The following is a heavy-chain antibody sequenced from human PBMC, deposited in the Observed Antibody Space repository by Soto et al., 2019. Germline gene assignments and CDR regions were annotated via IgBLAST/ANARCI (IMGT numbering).Heavy chain of an antibody. CDR3: AKDSPRPYHCGGDCYSYYFDY. CDR1: GFTFSSYA. CDR2: ISGSGGST. V-gene: IGHV3-23*01. Sequence: EVQLLESGGGLVQPGGSLRLSCAASGFTFSSYAMSWVRQAPGKGLEWVSAISGSGGSTYYADSVKGRFTISRDNSKNPLYLQMNSLRAEDTAVYYCAKDSPRPYHCGGDCYSYYFDYWGQGTLVTVSS. J-gene: IGHJ4*02. D-gene: IGHD2-21*02.